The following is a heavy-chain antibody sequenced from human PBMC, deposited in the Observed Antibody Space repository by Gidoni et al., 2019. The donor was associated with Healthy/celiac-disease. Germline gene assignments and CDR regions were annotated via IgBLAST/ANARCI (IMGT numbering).Heavy chain of an antibody. CDR3: ASSWTPSAFDI. V-gene: IGHV4-59*01. J-gene: IGHJ3*02. Sequence: QVQLKASGPGLVKPSETLSLTCTVSGGSISSYYWRWIRQPPGKGLEWIGYIYYSGSTNYNPSLKSRVTISVDTSKNQFSLKLSSVTAADTAVYYCASSWTPSAFDIWGQGTMVTVSS. CDR2: IYYSGST. CDR1: GGSISSYY. D-gene: IGHD3-3*01.